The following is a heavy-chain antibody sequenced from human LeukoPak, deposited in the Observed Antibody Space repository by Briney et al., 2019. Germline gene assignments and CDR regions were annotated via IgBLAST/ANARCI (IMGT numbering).Heavy chain of an antibody. J-gene: IGHJ4*02. D-gene: IGHD3-10*01. CDR2: ISLGGRT. CDR1: GGSISSDY. Sequence: SETLSLTCSVSGGSISSDYWNWIRQPVGKGLEWIGRISLGGRTNYNPSLKSRVTVSLDKSKNQFSLKVTSVTAADTAVYYCARLNRSGSYAYFEYWGQGSLVIVSS. CDR3: ARLNRSGSYAYFEY. V-gene: IGHV4-4*07.